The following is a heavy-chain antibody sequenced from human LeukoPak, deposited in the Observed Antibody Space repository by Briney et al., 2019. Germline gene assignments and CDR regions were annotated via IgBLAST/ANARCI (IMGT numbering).Heavy chain of an antibody. J-gene: IGHJ4*02. D-gene: IGHD5-18*01. V-gene: IGHV1-2*02. CDR2: INPHSGGT. CDR3: AREGSDTGMVDY. CDR1: GYTFTCYY. Sequence: ASVTVSCKAPGYTFTCYYIHWVRQAPGQGLEWMGWINPHSGGTNYAQKFQGRVTMTRDTSISTAYMELSRLTDDTAVYYCAREGSDTGMVDYWGQGTLVTVSS.